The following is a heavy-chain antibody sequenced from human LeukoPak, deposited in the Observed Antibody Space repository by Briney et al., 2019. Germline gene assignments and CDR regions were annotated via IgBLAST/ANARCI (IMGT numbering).Heavy chain of an antibody. D-gene: IGHD3-10*01. V-gene: IGHV1-18*01. CDR1: GYTFTSYG. J-gene: IGHJ6*02. CDR2: ISAYNGNT. Sequence: ASVKVSCKASGYTFTSYGISWVRQAPGQGLEWMGWISAYNGNTNYAQKLQGRVTITADESTSTAYMELSSLRSEDTAVYYCARGSGTITMVRGVFYGMDVWGQGTTVTVSS. CDR3: ARGSGTITMVRGVFYGMDV.